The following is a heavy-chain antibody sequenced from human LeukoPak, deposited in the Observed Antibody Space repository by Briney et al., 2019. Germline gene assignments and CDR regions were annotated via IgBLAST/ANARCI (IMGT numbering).Heavy chain of an antibody. D-gene: IGHD3-16*02. CDR2: MYTSGST. J-gene: IGHJ5*02. CDR1: GGSISTYY. V-gene: IGHV4-4*07. CDR3: ARDQSGTYDYVWGSYRPEDWFDP. Sequence: SETLSLTCTVSGGSISTYYWSWVRQPAGKGLEWIGRMYTSGSTNFNPPLKSRVTMSVDTSKNQLSLRLSSVAAADTAVYYCARDQSGTYDYVWGSYRPEDWFDPWGQGILVTVSS.